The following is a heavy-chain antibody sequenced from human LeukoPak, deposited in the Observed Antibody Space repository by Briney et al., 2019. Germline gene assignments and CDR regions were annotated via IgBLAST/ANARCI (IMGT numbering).Heavy chain of an antibody. Sequence: PSETLSLTCTVSGGSISYYWWSWIRQPPGKGLEWIGYIYYTGSTNYNPSLKSRVTISVDTSKNQFSLNLSSVTAADTAVYYCARHGPYLGRLGWFDPWGQGTLVTVSS. D-gene: IGHD1-26*01. CDR2: IYYTGST. CDR3: ARHGPYLGRLGWFDP. CDR1: GGSISYYW. J-gene: IGHJ5*02. V-gene: IGHV4-59*08.